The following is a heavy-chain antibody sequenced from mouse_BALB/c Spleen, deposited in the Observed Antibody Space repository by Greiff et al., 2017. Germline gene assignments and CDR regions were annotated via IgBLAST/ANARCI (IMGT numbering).Heavy chain of an antibody. D-gene: IGHD1-2*01. CDR1: GFSLTSYG. CDR2: IWAGGST. J-gene: IGHJ4*01. CDR3: AREGLRLRAMDY. Sequence: QVHVKQSGPGLVAPSQSLSITCTVSGFSLTSYGVHWVRQPPGKGLEWLGVIWAGGSTNYNSALMSRLSISKDNSKSQVFLKMNSLQTDDTAMYYCAREGLRLRAMDYWGQGTSVTVSS. V-gene: IGHV2-9*02.